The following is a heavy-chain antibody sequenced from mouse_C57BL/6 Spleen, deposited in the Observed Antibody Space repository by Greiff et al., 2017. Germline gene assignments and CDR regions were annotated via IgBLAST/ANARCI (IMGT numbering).Heavy chain of an antibody. V-gene: IGHV5-17*01. Sequence: EVQLVESGGGLVKPGGSLKLSCAASGFTFSDYGMHWVRQAPEKGLEWVAYISSGSSTIYYADTVKGRFTISRDNAKNTLFLQMTSLRSEDTAMYYCARATIYDGYLGGFAYWGQGTLVTVSA. CDR1: GFTFSDYG. J-gene: IGHJ3*01. D-gene: IGHD2-3*01. CDR2: ISSGSSTI. CDR3: ARATIYDGYLGGFAY.